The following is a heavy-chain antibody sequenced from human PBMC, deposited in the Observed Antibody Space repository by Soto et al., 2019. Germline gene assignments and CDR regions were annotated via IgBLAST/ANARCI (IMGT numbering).Heavy chain of an antibody. CDR3: ARAFGGSYDY. J-gene: IGHJ4*02. Sequence: PGGSLRLSCAASGFTVSSYYMNWVRLVPEKGLEWVSVIYSSGPTFYADSVRGRFTISRDISKNTLYLQMNSLGVEDTAVYYCARAFGGSYDYWGQGTRVTVSS. CDR1: GFTVSSYY. CDR2: IYSSGPT. V-gene: IGHV3-53*01. D-gene: IGHD1-26*01.